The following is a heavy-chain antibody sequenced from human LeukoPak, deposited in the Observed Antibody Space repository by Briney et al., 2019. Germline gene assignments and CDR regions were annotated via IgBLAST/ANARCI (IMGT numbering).Heavy chain of an antibody. Sequence: GGSLSLSCAASGFTFNSYSMNWVRQAPGKGPEWVAVISNDGSNKYYADSVKGRFTISRDNSKNTLYLQMNSLRGEDTAVYYCARGHPSGTIYYFDYWGQGTLVTVSS. J-gene: IGHJ4*02. V-gene: IGHV3-30*03. CDR2: ISNDGSNK. D-gene: IGHD1-26*01. CDR1: GFTFNSYS. CDR3: ARGHPSGTIYYFDY.